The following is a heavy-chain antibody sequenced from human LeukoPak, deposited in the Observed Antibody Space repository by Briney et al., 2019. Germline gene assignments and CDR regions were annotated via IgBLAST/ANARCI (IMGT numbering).Heavy chain of an antibody. CDR1: GGSISSYY. D-gene: IGHD4-17*01. Sequence: KTSETLSLTCTVSGGSISSYYWSWIRQPPGKGLEWIGYIYYSGSTNYNPSLKSRVTISVDTSKNQFSLKLSSVTAADTAVYYCARDVYGGYGSYFDYWGQGTLVTVSS. J-gene: IGHJ4*02. CDR2: IYYSGST. CDR3: ARDVYGGYGSYFDY. V-gene: IGHV4-59*01.